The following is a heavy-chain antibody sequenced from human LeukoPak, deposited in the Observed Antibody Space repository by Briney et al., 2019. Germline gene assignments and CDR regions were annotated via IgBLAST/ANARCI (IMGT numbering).Heavy chain of an antibody. CDR3: ARGDWNPSGPADY. D-gene: IGHD1-1*01. Sequence: GGSLRLSCAASGFIFSKYWMTWVRQAPGKGLEWVANIKRDGSVIHYVDSVKGRFTVSRDNAKNSLYLQMDSLRAEDTAVYYCARGDWNPSGPADYWGQGTLVTVSS. CDR2: IKRDGSVI. CDR1: GFIFSKYW. V-gene: IGHV3-7*01. J-gene: IGHJ4*02.